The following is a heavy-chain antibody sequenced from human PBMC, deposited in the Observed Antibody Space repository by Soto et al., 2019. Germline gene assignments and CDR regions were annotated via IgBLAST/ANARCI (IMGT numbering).Heavy chain of an antibody. J-gene: IGHJ1*01. CDR3: ARERGSGGPGYFQH. V-gene: IGHV3-48*01. CDR1: GFTFSSYS. CDR2: ISTSNGII. D-gene: IGHD2-15*01. Sequence: GGSLRLSCVASGFTFSSYSMNWVRQAPGKGLEWVSYISTSNGIIYYAGSVKGRFTISRDNAENSLYLQMNSLRAEDTAVYYCARERGSGGPGYFQHWGQGTLVTVSS.